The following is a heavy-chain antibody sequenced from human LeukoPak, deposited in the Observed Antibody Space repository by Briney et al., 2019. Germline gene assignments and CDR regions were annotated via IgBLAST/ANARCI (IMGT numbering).Heavy chain of an antibody. J-gene: IGHJ4*02. CDR2: INHSGRT. CDR3: ARSNSSGYYYTLPFDY. CDR1: GGSFSGYY. D-gene: IGHD3-22*01. V-gene: IGHV4-34*01. Sequence: PSETLSLTCAVYGGSFSGYYWSWIRQPPGKGLDWIGEINHSGRTNYNPSLKSRVTISVDTSKNQFSLKLSSVTAADTAVYYCARSNSSGYYYTLPFDYWGQGNLVTVSS.